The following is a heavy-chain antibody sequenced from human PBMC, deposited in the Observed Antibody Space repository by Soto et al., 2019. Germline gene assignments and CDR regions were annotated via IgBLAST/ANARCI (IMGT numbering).Heavy chain of an antibody. Sequence: EVQLVESGGGLVQPGGSLGLSCATSGFTLSSYWMSWVRQPPGKGLEWVANIDQDGSDKYYVDSVKGRFTISKDNAKNSLYLQMNSLRAEDTAVYYCARGRAGDYWGQGTLVTVSS. J-gene: IGHJ4*02. V-gene: IGHV3-7*04. D-gene: IGHD6-13*01. CDR1: GFTLSSYW. CDR2: IDQDGSDK. CDR3: ARGRAGDY.